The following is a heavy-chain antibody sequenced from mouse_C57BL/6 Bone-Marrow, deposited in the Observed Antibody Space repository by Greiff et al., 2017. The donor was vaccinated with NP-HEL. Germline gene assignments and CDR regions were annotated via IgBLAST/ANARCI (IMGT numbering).Heavy chain of an antibody. Sequence: DVKLVASGGGLVQPGGSLKLSCAASGIDFSRYWMSWVRRAPGKGLEWIGEINPDSSTINYSPSLKDNFIISRNNAKNTLYLQMSKVRSEDTALYYCARQLRPFYFDYWGQGTTLTVSS. V-gene: IGHV4-1*01. D-gene: IGHD3-2*02. CDR3: ARQLRPFYFDY. CDR1: GIDFSRYW. J-gene: IGHJ2*01. CDR2: INPDSSTI.